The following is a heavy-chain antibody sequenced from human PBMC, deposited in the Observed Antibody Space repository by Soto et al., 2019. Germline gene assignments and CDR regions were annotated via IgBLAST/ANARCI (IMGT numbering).Heavy chain of an antibody. CDR1: GFTFRNYN. Sequence: GGSLRLSCAASGFTFRNYNMNWVRRVPGKGLEWVAHISIGGRSINYADSVKGRFTISRDDAENSLNLHMNSLGAEDTAHYYWVRDQLYFNDFSGRPVNGIDVWGQGTMVTVSS. CDR3: VRDQLYFNDFSGRPVNGIDV. CDR2: ISIGGRSI. D-gene: IGHD1-1*01. J-gene: IGHJ3*01. V-gene: IGHV3-21*05.